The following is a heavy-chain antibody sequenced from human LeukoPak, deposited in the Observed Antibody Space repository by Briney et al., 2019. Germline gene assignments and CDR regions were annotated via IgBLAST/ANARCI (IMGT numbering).Heavy chain of an antibody. CDR2: INPNSGGT. J-gene: IGHJ4*02. V-gene: IGHV1-2*02. CDR3: ARGPFSYYDSSGYGYFDY. Sequence: GSVKVSCKASGYTFTGYYMHWVRQAPGQGLEWVGWINPNSGGTNYAQKFQGRVTMTRDTSISTAHMELSRLRSDDTAVYYCARGPFSYYDSSGYGYFDYWGQGTLVTVSS. CDR1: GYTFTGYY. D-gene: IGHD3-22*01.